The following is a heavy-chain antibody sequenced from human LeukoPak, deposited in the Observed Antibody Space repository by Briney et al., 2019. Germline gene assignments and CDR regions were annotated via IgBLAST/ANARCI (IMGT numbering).Heavy chain of an antibody. CDR3: ARELYIGGAAAGDFDY. Sequence: KFQGRVTITRDTSASTAYMELSSLRSEDTAVYYRARELYIGGAAAGDFDYWGQGTLVTVSS. J-gene: IGHJ4*02. D-gene: IGHD6-13*01. V-gene: IGHV1-3*01.